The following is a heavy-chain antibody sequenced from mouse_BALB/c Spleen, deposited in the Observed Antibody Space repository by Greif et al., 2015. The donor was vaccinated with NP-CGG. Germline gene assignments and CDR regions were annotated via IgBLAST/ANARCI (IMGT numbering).Heavy chain of an antibody. CDR2: INPYNGGT. D-gene: IGHD2-1*01. CDR3: ARRNGNYFYFDY. Sequence: VQLQQSGPELVKPGASMKISCKAPGYSFTGYTMNWVKQSHGENLEWIGLINPYNGGTSYNQKFKGKATLTVDKSSSTAYMELLSPTSEDSAVYYCARRNGNYFYFDYWGQDTTLTVSS. CDR1: GYSFTGYT. V-gene: IGHV1-18*01. J-gene: IGHJ2*01.